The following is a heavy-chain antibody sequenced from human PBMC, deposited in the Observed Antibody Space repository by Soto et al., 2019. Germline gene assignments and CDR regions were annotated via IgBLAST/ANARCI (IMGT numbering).Heavy chain of an antibody. Sequence: QVQLVESGGGVVQPGRSLRLSCAASGFTFSSYGMHWVRQAPGKGLEWVAVISYDGTNKYYADSVKGRFTISRDNSKKTLYLQRNCLRTEATAGSYCAKCVSSLYSIQNYFDYWGQGTLVTVSS. J-gene: IGHJ4*02. V-gene: IGHV3-30*18. CDR1: GFTFSSYG. CDR2: ISYDGTNK. CDR3: AKCVSSLYSIQNYFDY. D-gene: IGHD6-13*01.